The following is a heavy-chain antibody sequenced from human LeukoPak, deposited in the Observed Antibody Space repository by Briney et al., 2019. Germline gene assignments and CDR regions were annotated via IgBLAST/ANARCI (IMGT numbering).Heavy chain of an antibody. CDR3: ASGFYNSSGFYAAFDI. V-gene: IGHV4-34*01. J-gene: IGHJ3*02. CDR2: INQSGST. Sequence: SETLSLTCAVYGGSLSGFYWSWIRQSPGKGLEWIGEINQSGSTNYNPSLKSRVTISADKSKNQFSLRLSSVTAADTAVYYCASGFYNSSGFYAAFDIWGLGTLVTVSS. CDR1: GGSLSGFY. D-gene: IGHD3-22*01.